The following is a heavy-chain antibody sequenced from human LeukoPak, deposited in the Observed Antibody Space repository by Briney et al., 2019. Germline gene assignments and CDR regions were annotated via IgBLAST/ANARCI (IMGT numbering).Heavy chain of an antibody. CDR3: ARDSVYSGSSLDY. V-gene: IGHV4-30-4*07. Sequence: SETLSLTCAVSGGSISSGGYSWSWIRQPPGKGLEWIGYIYYSGSTYYNPSLKSRVTISVDTSKNQFSLKLSSVTAADTAVYYCARDSVYSGSSLDYWGQGTLVTVSS. D-gene: IGHD1-26*01. CDR2: IYYSGST. J-gene: IGHJ4*02. CDR1: GGSISSGGYS.